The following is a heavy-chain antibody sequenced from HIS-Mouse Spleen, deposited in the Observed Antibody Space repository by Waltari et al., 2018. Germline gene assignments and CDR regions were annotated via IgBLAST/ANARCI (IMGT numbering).Heavy chain of an antibody. CDR2: LHYSGRT. V-gene: IGHV4-39*07. CDR3: AREFGLLPPISSRDYDAFDI. D-gene: IGHD3-10*01. J-gene: IGHJ3*02. Sequence: QLQLQESGPGLVKPSETLSLTCTVPGGSISSSSYYWGWIRQPPGKGLEWIGSLHYSGRTYYNPSLKSRVTISVDTSKNQFSLKLSSVTAADTAVYYCAREFGLLPPISSRDYDAFDIWGQGTMVTVSS. CDR1: GGSISSSSYY.